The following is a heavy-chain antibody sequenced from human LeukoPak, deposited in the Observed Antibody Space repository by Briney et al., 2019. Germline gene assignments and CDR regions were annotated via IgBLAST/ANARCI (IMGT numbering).Heavy chain of an antibody. Sequence: PGGSLRLSCAASGFTFSSYALSWVRQAPGKGLEWVSAISGSGGSTYYADSVKGRFTISRDNSKNTLYLQMNSLRAEDTAVYYCARVLLRGDSSSWLKRAIVLVTYYFDSWGQGTLVTVSS. D-gene: IGHD6-13*01. CDR3: ARVLLRGDSSSWLKRAIVLVTYYFDS. J-gene: IGHJ4*02. CDR2: ISGSGGST. V-gene: IGHV3-23*01. CDR1: GFTFSSYA.